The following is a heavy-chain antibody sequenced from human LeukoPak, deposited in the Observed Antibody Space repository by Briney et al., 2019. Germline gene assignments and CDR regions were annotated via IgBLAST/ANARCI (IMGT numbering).Heavy chain of an antibody. CDR3: ARAADTVVVPAADYLYYFDY. J-gene: IGHJ4*02. CDR1: GGSFSGYY. V-gene: IGHV4-34*01. D-gene: IGHD2-2*01. Sequence: SETLSLTCAVYGGSFSGYYWSWVRQPPGKGLEWIGEINHSGSTNYNPSLKSRVTISVDTSKNQFSLKLSSVTAADTAVYYCARAADTVVVPAADYLYYFDYWGQGTLVTVSS. CDR2: INHSGST.